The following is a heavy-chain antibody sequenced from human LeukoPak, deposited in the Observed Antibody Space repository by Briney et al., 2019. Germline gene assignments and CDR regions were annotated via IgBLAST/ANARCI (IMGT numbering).Heavy chain of an antibody. V-gene: IGHV1-24*01. CDR3: TTYCGGDCYSFDY. J-gene: IGHJ4*02. Sequence: ASVKVSCKVSGYTLTELSMHWVRQAPGKGLEWMGGFDPEDGETIYAQKFQGRVTITADESTSTAYMELSSLRSEDTAVYYCTTYCGGDCYSFDYWSQGTLVTVSS. D-gene: IGHD2-21*02. CDR2: FDPEDGET. CDR1: GYTLTELS.